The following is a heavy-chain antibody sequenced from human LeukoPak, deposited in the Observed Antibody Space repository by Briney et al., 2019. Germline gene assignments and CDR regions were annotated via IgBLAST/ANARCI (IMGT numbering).Heavy chain of an antibody. Sequence: ASVKVSCKASGYTFTSYGISWVRQAPGQGLVWMGWISAYNGKTNYAQKLQGRVTMTTDTSTSTAYMELRSLRSDDTAVYYCARVVPIAAAGRYNWFDPWGQGTLVTVSS. D-gene: IGHD6-13*01. CDR3: ARVVPIAAAGRYNWFDP. CDR2: ISAYNGKT. CDR1: GYTFTSYG. V-gene: IGHV1-18*01. J-gene: IGHJ5*02.